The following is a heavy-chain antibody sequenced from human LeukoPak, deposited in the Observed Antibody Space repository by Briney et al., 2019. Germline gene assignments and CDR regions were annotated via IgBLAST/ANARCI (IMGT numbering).Heavy chain of an antibody. J-gene: IGHJ4*02. CDR3: ATLYYPSGTPTGDY. Sequence: PGGSLRLSCAASGFTFTTYWMSWVRQAPGKGLEWVSAISGSGGSTSYADSVKGRFTISRDKSKNTLYLHMNSLRAEDTAVYYCATLYYPSGTPTGDYWGQGTLVTVSS. V-gene: IGHV3-23*01. CDR2: ISGSGGST. D-gene: IGHD3-10*01. CDR1: GFTFTTYW.